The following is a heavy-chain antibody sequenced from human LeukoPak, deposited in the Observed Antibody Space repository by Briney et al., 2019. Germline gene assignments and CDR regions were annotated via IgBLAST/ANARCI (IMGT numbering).Heavy chain of an antibody. CDR2: INHSGST. CDR3: ARGSLIVVVITQNQYYFDY. Sequence: SETLSLTCAVYGGSFSGYYWSWIRQPPGKGLEWLGEINHSGSTNYNPSLKSRVTISVDTSKNQFSLKLSSVTAADTAVYYCARGSLIVVVITQNQYYFDYWGQGTLVTVSS. V-gene: IGHV4-34*01. D-gene: IGHD3-22*01. J-gene: IGHJ4*02. CDR1: GGSFSGYY.